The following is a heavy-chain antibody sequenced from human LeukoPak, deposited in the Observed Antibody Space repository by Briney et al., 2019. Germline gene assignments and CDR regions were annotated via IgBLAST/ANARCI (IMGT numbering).Heavy chain of an antibody. CDR1: GFTFSSYA. D-gene: IGHD3-22*01. CDR2: ISGSGGST. Sequence: GGSLRLSCAASGFTFSSYAMSWVRQAPGKGLEWVPAISGSGGSTYYADSVKGRFTISRDNSKNTLYLQMNSLRAEDTAVYYCAKMYYYDSSGYNMGYWGQGTLVTVSS. J-gene: IGHJ4*02. V-gene: IGHV3-23*01. CDR3: AKMYYYDSSGYNMGY.